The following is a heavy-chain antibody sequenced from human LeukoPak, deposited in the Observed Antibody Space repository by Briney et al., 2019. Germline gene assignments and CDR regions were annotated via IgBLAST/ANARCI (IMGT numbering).Heavy chain of an antibody. V-gene: IGHV3-33*01. J-gene: IGHJ4*02. CDR2: IWYDGSNK. CDR3: ARESAPYYYGSGSYYPPDFDY. CDR1: GFTFRKFG. Sequence: PGGSLRLSCATSGFTFRKFGMHWVRQAPGKGLEWVAIIWYDGSNKYYADSVKGRFTISRDNSKNTLYLQMNSLRAEDTAVYYCARESAPYYYGSGSYYPPDFDYWGQGTLVTVSS. D-gene: IGHD3-10*01.